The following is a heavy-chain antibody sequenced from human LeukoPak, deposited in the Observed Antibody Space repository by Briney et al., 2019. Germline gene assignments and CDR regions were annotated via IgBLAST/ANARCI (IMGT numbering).Heavy chain of an antibody. V-gene: IGHV3-21*01. CDR2: ISSDSRYI. J-gene: IGHJ6*02. D-gene: IGHD4-23*01. Sequence: GGSLRLSCAASGFTFSHYSMNWVRKAPGKGLGWDSFISSDSRYIYYADSLKGRFTISRDNAKNSLYLQMNSLRAEDTAVYYCATDYAGNSLWYYYGLGVWGQGTTVTVSS. CDR3: ATDYAGNSLWYYYGLGV. CDR1: GFTFSHYS.